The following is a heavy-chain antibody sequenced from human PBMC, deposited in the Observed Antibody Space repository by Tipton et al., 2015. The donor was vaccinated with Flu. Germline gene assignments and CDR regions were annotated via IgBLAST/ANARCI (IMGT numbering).Heavy chain of an antibody. CDR3: ARVGADYGGNSGGFDI. V-gene: IGHV3-7*01. CDR2: IKQDGSEK. Sequence: LSLTCSVSGGSINSSYWSWIRQSPGKGLEWVASIKQDGSEKFYVDSVKGRFTISRDNAKKSLFLQMNNLRADDTALYYCARVGADYGGNSGGFDIWGQGTLVTVSS. CDR1: GGSINSSY. D-gene: IGHD4-23*01. J-gene: IGHJ3*02.